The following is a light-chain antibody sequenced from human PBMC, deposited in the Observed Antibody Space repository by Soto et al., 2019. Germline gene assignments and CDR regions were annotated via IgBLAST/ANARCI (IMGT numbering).Light chain of an antibody. J-gene: IGLJ3*02. Sequence: QAVVTQEPSLTVYPGGTVTLTCASSTGAVTSGYYPNWFQQKPGQAPRSLIYNTIKKHSWTPARFSGTLLEGKAALTLSGAQHEDEADYYCLLYFGGAQLVFGGGTQLTVL. V-gene: IGLV7-43*01. CDR1: TGAVTSGYY. CDR2: NTI. CDR3: LLYFGGAQLV.